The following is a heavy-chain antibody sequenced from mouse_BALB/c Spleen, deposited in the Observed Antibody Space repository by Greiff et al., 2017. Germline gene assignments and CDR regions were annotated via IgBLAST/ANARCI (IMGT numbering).Heavy chain of an antibody. D-gene: IGHD1-1*01. CDR2: IDPSDSYT. J-gene: IGHJ4*01. CDR1: GYTFTSYW. Sequence: VQLQQPGAELVKPGASVKMSCKASGYTFTSYWMHWVKQRPGQGLEWIGTIDPSDSYTSYNQKFKGKATLTVDTSSSTAYMQLSSLTSEDSAVYYCTNYYGSSAMDYWGQGTSVTVSS. V-gene: IGHV1S127*01. CDR3: TNYYGSSAMDY.